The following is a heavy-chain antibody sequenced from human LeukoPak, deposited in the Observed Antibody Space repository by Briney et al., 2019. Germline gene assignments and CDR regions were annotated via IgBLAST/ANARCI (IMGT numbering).Heavy chain of an antibody. CDR2: IYYSGST. CDR1: GGSISSSSYY. J-gene: IGHJ4*02. D-gene: IGHD6-13*01. V-gene: IGHV4-39*07. Sequence: PSETLSLTCTVSGGSISSSSYYWGWIRQPPGKGLEWIGSIYYSGSTYYNPSLKSRVTTSVDTSKKQFSLKVSSVTAADTAVYYCARGSGWIAAAGWVYYFDYWGQGTLVTVSS. CDR3: ARGSGWIAAAGWVYYFDY.